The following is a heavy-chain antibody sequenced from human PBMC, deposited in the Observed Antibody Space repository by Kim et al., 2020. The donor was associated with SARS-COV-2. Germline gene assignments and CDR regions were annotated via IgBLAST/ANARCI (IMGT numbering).Heavy chain of an antibody. Sequence: GGSLRLSCATSGFTFSSYSMNWVRQAPGKGLEWVSSISSGSSYIYYADSVKGRFTISRDNAKNSVFLQMNSLRDDDTAVYYCASPFCTTTSCTRGDWYFDLWGRGTQVTVSS. CDR3: ASPFCTTTSCTRGDWYFDL. CDR2: ISSGSSYI. J-gene: IGHJ2*01. V-gene: IGHV3-21*01. CDR1: GFTFSSYS. D-gene: IGHD2-2*01.